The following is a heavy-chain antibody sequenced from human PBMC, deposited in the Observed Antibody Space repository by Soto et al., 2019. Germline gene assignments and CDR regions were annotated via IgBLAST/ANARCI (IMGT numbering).Heavy chain of an antibody. Sequence: GASVKVSCKASGGTFSSYTISWVRQAPGQGLEWMGRIIPILSIANYAQKFQGRVTITADKSTSTAYMELSSLRSEDTAVYYCAREGYYDSSGYDYYYGMDVWGQGTTVTVSS. CDR1: GGTFSSYT. V-gene: IGHV1-69*04. D-gene: IGHD3-22*01. J-gene: IGHJ6*02. CDR3: AREGYYDSSGYDYYYGMDV. CDR2: IIPILSIA.